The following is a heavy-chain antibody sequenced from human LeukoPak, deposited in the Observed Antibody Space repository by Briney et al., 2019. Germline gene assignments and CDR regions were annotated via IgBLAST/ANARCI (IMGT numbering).Heavy chain of an antibody. CDR1: GFTVSSNY. CDR2: IYSGVST. CDR3: ARDAKYSYGIDY. D-gene: IGHD5-18*01. V-gene: IGHV3-53*01. J-gene: IGHJ4*02. Sequence: GGSLRLSCAASGFTVSSNYMSWVRQAPGKGLEWVSVIYSGVSTYYADSVKSRFTISRDNSKNTLYLQMNSLRAEDTAVYYCARDAKYSYGIDYWGQGTLVTVSS.